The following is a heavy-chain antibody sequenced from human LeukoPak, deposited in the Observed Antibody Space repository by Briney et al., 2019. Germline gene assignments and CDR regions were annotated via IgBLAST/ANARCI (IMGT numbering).Heavy chain of an antibody. J-gene: IGHJ4*02. V-gene: IGHV3-23*01. D-gene: IGHD3-22*01. CDR3: AKAGSSGYLSYFDY. Sequence: GGSLRLSCAASGFTFSSYAMSWVRQTPGKGLEWVSAISGSGGSTYYADSVKGRFTISRDNSKNTLYLQMNSLRAEDTAVYYCAKAGSSGYLSYFDYWGQGTLVTVSS. CDR1: GFTFSSYA. CDR2: ISGSGGST.